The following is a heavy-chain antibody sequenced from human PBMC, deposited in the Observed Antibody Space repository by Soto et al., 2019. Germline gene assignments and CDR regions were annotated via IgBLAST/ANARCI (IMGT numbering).Heavy chain of an antibody. V-gene: IGHV4-59*01. D-gene: IGHD2-15*01. CDR3: ARGDCSGGTCYLGYYYMDV. J-gene: IGHJ6*03. CDR2: IYYSGST. Sequence: EQLQESGPGLVKPSESLSLTCTVSGGSISSYYWSWIRQPPGKGLEWIGYIYYSGSTNYNPSLKSRVTISVDTSKNQFSLKLSSVTAADTAFYYCARGDCSGGTCYLGYYYMDVWGTGTTVTVSS. CDR1: GGSISSYY.